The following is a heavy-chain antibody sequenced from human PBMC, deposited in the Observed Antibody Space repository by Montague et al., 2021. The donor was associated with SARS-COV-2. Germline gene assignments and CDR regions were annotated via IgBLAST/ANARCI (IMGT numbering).Heavy chain of an antibody. V-gene: IGHV6-1*01. CDR2: TYYRSKWYN. D-gene: IGHD6-19*01. CDR1: GDSVSSNSAA. CDR3: VREQQWLGAVYYYYGMDV. Sequence: CAISGDSVSSNSAAWNWIRQSPSRGLEWLGRTYYRSKWYNDYALSVKSRITINPDTSKNQFSLQLNSVTPEDTAVYYCVREQQWLGAVYYYYGMDVWGQGTTVTVSS. J-gene: IGHJ6*02.